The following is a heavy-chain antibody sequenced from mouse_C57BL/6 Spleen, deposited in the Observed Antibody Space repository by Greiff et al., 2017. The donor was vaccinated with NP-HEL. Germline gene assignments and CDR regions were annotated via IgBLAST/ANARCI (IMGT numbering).Heavy chain of an antibody. Sequence: EVMLVESGGGLVQPGGSLKLSCAASGFTFSDYYMYWVRQTPEKRLEWVAYISNGGGSTYYPDTVKGRFTISRDNAKNTLYLQMSRLKSEDTAMYYCARAYGSSPYYFDYWGQGTTRTVSS. CDR2: ISNGGGST. CDR1: GFTFSDYY. J-gene: IGHJ2*01. D-gene: IGHD1-1*01. CDR3: ARAYGSSPYYFDY. V-gene: IGHV5-12*01.